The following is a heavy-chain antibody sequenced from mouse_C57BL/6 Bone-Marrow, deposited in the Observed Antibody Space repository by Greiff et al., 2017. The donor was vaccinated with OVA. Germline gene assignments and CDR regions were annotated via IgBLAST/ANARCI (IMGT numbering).Heavy chain of an antibody. CDR1: GYTFTDYE. D-gene: IGHD1-1*01. V-gene: IGHV1-15*01. J-gene: IGHJ2*01. CDR3: TIGYGSLFDY. Sequence: QVQLQQSGAELVRPGASVTLSCKASGYTFTDYEMHWVKQTPVHGLEWIGAIDPETGGTAYNQKFKGKAILTADKSSSTAYMELRSLTSSDSAVYYCTIGYGSLFDYWGQGTTLTVSS. CDR2: IDPETGGT.